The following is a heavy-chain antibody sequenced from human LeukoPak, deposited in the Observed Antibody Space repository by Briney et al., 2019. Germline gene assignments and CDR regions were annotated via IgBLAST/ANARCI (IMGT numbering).Heavy chain of an antibody. J-gene: IGHJ6*02. V-gene: IGHV1-8*01. CDR2: MNPNSGNT. CDR1: VYTFTSYD. CDR3: ARAGYCSSTSCFYYYGMDV. Sequence: ASVKVSCKASVYTFTSYDINWVRPATGQGLEWVGWMNPNSGNTGYAQKFQGRVTMTRNTSISTAYMELSSLRSEDTAVYYCARAGYCSSTSCFYYYGMDVWGQGTTVTVSS. D-gene: IGHD2-2*01.